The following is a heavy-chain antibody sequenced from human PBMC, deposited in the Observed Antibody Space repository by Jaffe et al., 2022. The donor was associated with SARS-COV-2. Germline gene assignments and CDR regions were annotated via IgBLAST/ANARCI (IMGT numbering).Heavy chain of an antibody. Sequence: QLHLEESGPGLAKPSETLSLTCTVSGAADNIGTYYWGWIRQSPGKALEWIGSVYNSGITFYNPSFKSRATISADTSKSQFFLQLSSVTVADTAVYYCVRGGDGSAVFMGRLAYWGQGTLVLVSS. CDR1: GAADNIGTYY. CDR2: VYNSGIT. J-gene: IGHJ4*02. CDR3: VRGGDGSAVFMGRLAY. D-gene: IGHD2-21*02. V-gene: IGHV4-39*01.